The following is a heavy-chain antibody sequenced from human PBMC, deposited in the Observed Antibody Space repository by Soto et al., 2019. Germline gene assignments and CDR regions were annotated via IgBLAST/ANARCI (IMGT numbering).Heavy chain of an antibody. D-gene: IGHD3-3*01. CDR2: IIPIFGTA. CDR1: GGTFSSYA. J-gene: IGHJ6*02. CDR3: ARVVGFWSSYHLGMDV. V-gene: IGHV1-69*06. Sequence: ASVKVSCKASGGTFSSYAISWVRQAPGQGLEWMGGIIPIFGTANYAQKFQGRVTITADKSTSTAYMELSSLRSEDTAVYYCARVVGFWSSYHLGMDVWGQGTTVTSP.